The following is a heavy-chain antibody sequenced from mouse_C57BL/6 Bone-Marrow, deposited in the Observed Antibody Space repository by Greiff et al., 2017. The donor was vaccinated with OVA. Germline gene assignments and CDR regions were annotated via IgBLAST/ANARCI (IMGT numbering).Heavy chain of an antibody. CDR2: INPNNGGT. CDR1: GYTFTDYN. D-gene: IGHD1-1*01. Sequence: VQLKQSGPELVKPGASVKIPCKASGYTFTDYNMDWVKQSHGKSLEWIGDINPNNGGTIYNQKFKGKATLTVDKSSSTAYMELRSLTSEDTAVYYCATGGYYGSRAWFAYWGQGTLVTVSA. CDR3: ATGGYYGSRAWFAY. J-gene: IGHJ3*01. V-gene: IGHV1-18*01.